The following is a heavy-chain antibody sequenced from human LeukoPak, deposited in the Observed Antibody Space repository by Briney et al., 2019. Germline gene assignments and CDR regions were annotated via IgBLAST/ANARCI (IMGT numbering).Heavy chain of an antibody. CDR1: GGSFIGSY. Sequence: PSETLSLTCTVSGGSFIGSYWSWIRQPPGKGLEWIGYIYHDGSTKYNPALKSRVTISVDTSKNQFSLKLSSVTAADTAVYCCARRLRLAAAGAFDIWDQGAMVTVSS. CDR2: IYHDGST. V-gene: IGHV4-59*12. CDR3: ARRLRLAAAGAFDI. D-gene: IGHD6-13*01. J-gene: IGHJ3*02.